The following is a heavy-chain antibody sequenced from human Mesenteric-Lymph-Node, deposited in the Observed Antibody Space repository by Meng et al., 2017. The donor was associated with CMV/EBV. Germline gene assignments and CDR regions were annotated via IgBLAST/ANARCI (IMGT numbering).Heavy chain of an antibody. D-gene: IGHD6-19*01. CDR3: ARSRVAGTGYSVY. CDR2: IYYSEST. J-gene: IGHJ4*02. V-gene: IGHV4-61*01. Sequence: SETLSLTCTVSGGSVSSDNYYWSWIRQPPGKGLEWIGYIYYSESTNYNPSLKSRVTISVDTSKNQFSLKLSSVTAADTAVYYCARSRVAGTGYSVYWGQGTLVTVSS. CDR1: GGSVSSDNYY.